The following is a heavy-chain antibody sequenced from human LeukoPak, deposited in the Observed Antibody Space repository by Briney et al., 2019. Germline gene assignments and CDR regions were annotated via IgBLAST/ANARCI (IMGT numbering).Heavy chain of an antibody. CDR2: ISSSGSTI. V-gene: IGHV3-48*04. CDR3: TRDQTPYY. CDR1: GFTFSAYG. Sequence: GGSLRLSCAASGFTFSAYGMNWVRQAPGKGLEWVSYISSSGSTIYYADSVKGRFTISRDNAKNSLYLQMNSLKTEDTAVYYCTRDQTPYYWGQGTLVTVSS. J-gene: IGHJ4*02.